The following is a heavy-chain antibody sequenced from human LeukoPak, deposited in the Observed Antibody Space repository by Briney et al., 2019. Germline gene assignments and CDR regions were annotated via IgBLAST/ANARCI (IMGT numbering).Heavy chain of an antibody. J-gene: IGHJ4*02. V-gene: IGHV3-23*01. D-gene: IGHD3-10*01. Sequence: GGSLRLSCAASGFTFSSYAMSWVRQAPGKGLEWVSAISGSGGSTYYADSVKGRFTISRDNSKNTLYLQMNSLRAEDTAVYYCAEYLILWFGESVDYWGQGTLVTVSS. CDR3: AEYLILWFGESVDY. CDR2: ISGSGGST. CDR1: GFTFSSYA.